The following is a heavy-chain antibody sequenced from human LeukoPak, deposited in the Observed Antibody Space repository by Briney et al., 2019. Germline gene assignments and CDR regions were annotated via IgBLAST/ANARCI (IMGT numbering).Heavy chain of an antibody. J-gene: IGHJ4*02. V-gene: IGHV4-34*01. CDR1: GGSFSGYF. Sequence: SETLSLTCRVYGGSFSGYFWIWFRHPPGKGLEWIGEINYSGSTNYNSSLKRRAIISVATSKNQFSLKLTSVTAADTAVYFCAKYRYGYRGMDSWGQGTQVTVSS. CDR3: AKYRYGYRGMDS. CDR2: INYSGST. D-gene: IGHD5-18*01.